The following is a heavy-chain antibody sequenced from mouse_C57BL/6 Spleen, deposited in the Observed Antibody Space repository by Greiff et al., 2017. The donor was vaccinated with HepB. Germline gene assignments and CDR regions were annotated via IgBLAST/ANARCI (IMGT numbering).Heavy chain of an antibody. J-gene: IGHJ3*01. CDR2: ISSGGSYT. CDR3: ARQRGDYYGSSWFAY. Sequence: EVQLVESGGDLVKPGGSLKLSCAASGFTFSSYGMSWVRQTPDKRLEWVATISSGGSYTYYPDSVKGRFTISRDNAKNTLYLQMSSLKSEDTAMYYCARQRGDYYGSSWFAYWGQGTLVTVSA. CDR1: GFTFSSYG. V-gene: IGHV5-6*01. D-gene: IGHD1-1*01.